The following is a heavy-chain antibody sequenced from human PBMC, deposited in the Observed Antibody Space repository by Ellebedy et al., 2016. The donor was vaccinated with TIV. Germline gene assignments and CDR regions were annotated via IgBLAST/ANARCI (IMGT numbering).Heavy chain of an antibody. J-gene: IGHJ4*02. CDR3: ARVLRGGRAGDYFDY. D-gene: IGHD1-1*01. Sequence: MPSETLSLTCTVSGGSISSSSFYWGWIRQPPGKGLEWIGTIYYSGTTYYSPSLKRRVTISVDTSKNQFSLNLNSVPAAETAVYYCARVLRGGRAGDYFDYWGQGTLVTVSS. CDR1: GGSISSSSFY. CDR2: IYYSGTT. V-gene: IGHV4-39*07.